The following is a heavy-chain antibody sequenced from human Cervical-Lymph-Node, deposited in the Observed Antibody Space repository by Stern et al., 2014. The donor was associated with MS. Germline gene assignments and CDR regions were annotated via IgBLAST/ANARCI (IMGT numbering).Heavy chain of an antibody. D-gene: IGHD2-21*01. CDR1: GFRFSSYT. CDR2: ISPDSLDI. Sequence: EVPLVESGGGLVTPGRSLRLSCVGSGFRFSSYTMNWVRQAPGKGLEWVASISPDSLDIYHADYVEGRFTGSRDNARNSLFLQMSRLRDEDSAVYFCARSPPCDGSNDCSYYYWGRGTLVTVSS. J-gene: IGHJ4*02. CDR3: ARSPPCDGSNDCSYYY. V-gene: IGHV3-21*01.